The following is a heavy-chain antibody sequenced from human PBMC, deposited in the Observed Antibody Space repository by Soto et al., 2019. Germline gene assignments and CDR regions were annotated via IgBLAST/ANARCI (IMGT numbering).Heavy chain of an antibody. J-gene: IGHJ4*02. D-gene: IGHD3-22*01. V-gene: IGHV4-31*03. CDR2: IYYSGST. CDR3: ARAGYYYDSSGPGTYYYFDY. CDR1: GGSISSGCYY. Sequence: SETLSLTCTVSGGSISSGCYYWSWIRQHPGKGLEWIGYIYYSGSTYYNPSLKSRVTISVDTSKNQFSLKLSSVTAADTAVYYCARAGYYYDSSGPGTYYYFDYWGQGTLVTVSS.